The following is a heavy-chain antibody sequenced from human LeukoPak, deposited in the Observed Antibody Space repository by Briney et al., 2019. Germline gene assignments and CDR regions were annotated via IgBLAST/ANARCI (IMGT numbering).Heavy chain of an antibody. CDR3: ARRYCSGGSCNDAFDI. V-gene: IGHV4-59*01. D-gene: IGHD2-15*01. Sequence: SETLSLTCTVSGVSISNYYWSWFRQPPGKGLEWIGYIYYSGGTNYNPSLKSRVTISVDTSKNQFSLKLSSVTAADTAVYYCARRYCSGGSCNDAFDIWGQGTMVTVSS. CDR2: IYYSGGT. J-gene: IGHJ3*02. CDR1: GVSISNYY.